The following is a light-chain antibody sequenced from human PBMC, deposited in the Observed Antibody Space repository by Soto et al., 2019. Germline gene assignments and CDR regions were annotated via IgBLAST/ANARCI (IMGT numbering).Light chain of an antibody. J-gene: IGKJ5*01. CDR3: HQRNK. CDR2: DTS. CDR1: QFLSSY. V-gene: IGKV3-11*01. Sequence: EVVLTQSQATLSLAPGERATLSCRASQFLSSYLAWYQQKPGQPPRLLIYDTSNRATGIPARFSGSRSGTDFTLTISSLEPEDFGVYFCHQRNKFGQGTRLEI.